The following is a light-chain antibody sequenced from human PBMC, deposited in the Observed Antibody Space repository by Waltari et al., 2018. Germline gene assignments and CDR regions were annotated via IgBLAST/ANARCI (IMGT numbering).Light chain of an antibody. J-gene: IGKJ1*01. Sequence: IVMTQTPLSLSVTPGQPASISCRSSQSLLDSNGKRDWFWYLHKPGQSPQLLLYEASSRFSGVPARFSGSGSGTDFTLKISRVEAEDIGVYYCMQGKNLRAFGQGTKVEIK. CDR3: MQGKNLRA. V-gene: IGKV2-29*03. CDR1: QSLLDSNGKRD. CDR2: EAS.